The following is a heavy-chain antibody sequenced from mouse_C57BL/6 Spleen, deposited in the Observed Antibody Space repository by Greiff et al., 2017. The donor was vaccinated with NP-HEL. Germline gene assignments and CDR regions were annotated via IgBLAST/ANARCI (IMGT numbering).Heavy chain of an antibody. CDR2: IHPNSGST. J-gene: IGHJ3*01. V-gene: IGHV1-64*01. D-gene: IGHD1-1*01. Sequence: VQLQQPGAELVKPGASVKLSCKASGYTFTSYWMHWVKQRPGQGLEWIGMIHPNSGSTNYNEKFKSKATLTVDKSSSTAYMQLSSLTSEDSAVYYCARYYGSSYGWFADWGQGTLVTVSA. CDR3: ARYYGSSYGWFAD. CDR1: GYTFTSYW.